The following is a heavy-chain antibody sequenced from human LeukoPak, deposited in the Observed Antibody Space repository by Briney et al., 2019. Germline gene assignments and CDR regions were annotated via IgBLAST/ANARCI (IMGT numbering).Heavy chain of an antibody. V-gene: IGHV3-21*01. CDR2: ISSSSSYI. CDR3: ARGYSYGYFDY. J-gene: IGHJ4*02. D-gene: IGHD5-18*01. CDR1: GFNFRSFG. Sequence: GGTLRLSCAASGFNFRSFGMNWVRQAPGKGLEWVSSISSSSSYIYYADSVKGRFTISRDNAKNSLYLRMNSLRAEDTAVYYCARGYSYGYFDYWGQGTLVTVSS.